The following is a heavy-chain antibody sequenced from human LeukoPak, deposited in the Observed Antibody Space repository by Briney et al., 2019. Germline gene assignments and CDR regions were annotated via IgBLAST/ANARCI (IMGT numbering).Heavy chain of an antibody. CDR2: IYSGGST. CDR1: GFTVSSNY. J-gene: IGHJ4*02. CDR3: ARDSERGSYFDY. V-gene: IGHV3-53*01. Sequence: GGSLRLSCAASGFTVSSNYMSWVRQAPGKGLEWVSVIYSGGSTYYADSVKGRFTISRDNSKNTLYLQMNSLRAEDTAVYYCARDSERGSYFDYWGQGTLVTVSS.